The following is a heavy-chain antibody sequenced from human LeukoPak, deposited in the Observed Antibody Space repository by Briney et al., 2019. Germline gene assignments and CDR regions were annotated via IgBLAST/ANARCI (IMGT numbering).Heavy chain of an antibody. V-gene: IGHV1-69*13. Sequence: ALVKVSCKASGGTFSSYAISWVRQAPGQGLEWMGGIIPIFGTANYAQKFQGRVTITADESTSTAYMELSSLRSEDTAVYYCARTSGYYPRGCLDYWGQGTLVTVSS. CDR3: ARTSGYYPRGCLDY. CDR2: IIPIFGTA. J-gene: IGHJ4*02. D-gene: IGHD3-22*01. CDR1: GGTFSSYA.